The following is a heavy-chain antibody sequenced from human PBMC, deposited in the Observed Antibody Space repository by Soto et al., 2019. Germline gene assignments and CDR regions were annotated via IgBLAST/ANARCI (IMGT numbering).Heavy chain of an antibody. V-gene: IGHV3-74*03. J-gene: IGHJ4*02. CDR1: GFTFGDYW. Sequence: GSLRLSCAASGFTFGDYWMHWVRQPPGKGPEWVSRMTGDGRTTQYADSVKGRFTASRDNAKSTLYLQMNSLRAEDTAVYYCATAEVDYWGPGTLVT. CDR3: ATAEVDY. CDR2: MTGDGRTT.